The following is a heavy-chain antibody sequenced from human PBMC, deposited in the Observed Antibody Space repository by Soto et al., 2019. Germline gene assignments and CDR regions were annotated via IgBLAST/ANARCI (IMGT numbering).Heavy chain of an antibody. D-gene: IGHD4-17*01. CDR3: ARSHSTVTTDLYFQH. CDR1: GFTFSSYA. Sequence: QVQLVESGGGVVQPGRSLRLSCAASGFTFSSYAMQWVRQAPGKGLEWVAVISYDGSNKYYADSVKGRFTISRDNSKNTLYLQMNSLRAEDTAVYYCARSHSTVTTDLYFQHWGQGTLVTVSS. J-gene: IGHJ1*01. V-gene: IGHV3-30-3*01. CDR2: ISYDGSNK.